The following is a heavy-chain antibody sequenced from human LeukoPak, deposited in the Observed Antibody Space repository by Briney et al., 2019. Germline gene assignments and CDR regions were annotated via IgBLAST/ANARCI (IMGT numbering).Heavy chain of an antibody. J-gene: IGHJ4*02. CDR2: IGGSSYFI. Sequence: PGGSLRLSCAASGFTFSSYWMSWVRQAPGKGLEWVSSIGGSSYFIYYADSLKGRFTISRDNAKNSMYLQMNSLRAEDTAVYYCARDLLLGRSVWYGAFDYWGQGILVTVSS. D-gene: IGHD6-19*01. CDR3: ARDLLLGRSVWYGAFDY. CDR1: GFTFSSYW. V-gene: IGHV3-21*01.